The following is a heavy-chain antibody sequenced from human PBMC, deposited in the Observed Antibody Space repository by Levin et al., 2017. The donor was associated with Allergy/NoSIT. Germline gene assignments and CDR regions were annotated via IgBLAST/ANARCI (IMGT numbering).Heavy chain of an antibody. CDR1: GYSFSKSW. Sequence: KVSCKGSGYSFSKSWIAWVRQMPGKGLEWMGIIYPDDSDTRYSPSFQGQVTISADKSISTAYLRWSSLKDSDTAMYYCARRGAGGYCSRGACYSDYWGQGTLVTVSS. J-gene: IGHJ4*02. V-gene: IGHV5-51*01. D-gene: IGHD2-15*01. CDR2: IYPDDSDT. CDR3: ARRGAGGYCSRGACYSDY.